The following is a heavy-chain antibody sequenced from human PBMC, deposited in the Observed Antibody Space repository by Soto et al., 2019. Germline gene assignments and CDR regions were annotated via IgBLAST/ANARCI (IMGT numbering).Heavy chain of an antibody. V-gene: IGHV3-21*01. Sequence: VLSLRLSCAASGFTFSSYSMNWVRQAPGKGLECVSSISSSSSYIYYADSVKGRFTISRDNAKNSLYLQMNSLRAEDTAVYYCARDPDTAMVTGYYYYGMDVWGQGTTVTVSS. D-gene: IGHD5-18*01. CDR3: ARDPDTAMVTGYYYYGMDV. CDR2: ISSSSSYI. CDR1: GFTFSSYS. J-gene: IGHJ6*02.